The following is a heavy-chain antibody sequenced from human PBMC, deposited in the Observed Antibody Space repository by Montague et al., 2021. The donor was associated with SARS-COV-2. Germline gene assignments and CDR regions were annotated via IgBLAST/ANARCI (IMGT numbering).Heavy chain of an antibody. D-gene: IGHD2-15*01. Sequence: SLRLSCAATGFAFNTYPMSWVRQAPGKGLEWASAMNSGGRNTYYXDSVKGRFTISRDNPKQTLYLQMKNLRAEDTAIYFCAKDTFYCSGGNCNSSNDAFDLWGQGTMVTVSS. V-gene: IGHV3-23*01. CDR2: MNSGGRNT. CDR1: GFAFNTYP. J-gene: IGHJ3*01. CDR3: AKDTFYCSGGNCNSSNDAFDL.